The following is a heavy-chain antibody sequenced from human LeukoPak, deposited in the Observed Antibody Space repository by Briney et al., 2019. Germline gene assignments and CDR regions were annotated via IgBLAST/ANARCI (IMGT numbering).Heavy chain of an antibody. CDR1: GYTFTSYG. CDR2: FSAYNGNT. D-gene: IGHD2-2*01. J-gene: IGHJ4*02. CDR3: AREGDIVVVPSAMLLDY. V-gene: IGHV1-18*04. Sequence: ASVKLSCKASGYTFTSYGISWVRQAPGQGLEWLGGFSAYNGNTNSAQKRQRRVTMTTDTSTSTVYMELRSLRSDDASVYYWAREGDIVVVPSAMLLDYWGQGTLVTVSS.